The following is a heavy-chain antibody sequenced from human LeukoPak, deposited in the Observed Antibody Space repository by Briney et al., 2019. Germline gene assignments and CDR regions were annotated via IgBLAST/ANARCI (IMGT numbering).Heavy chain of an antibody. D-gene: IGHD6-19*01. J-gene: IGHJ4*02. CDR2: TYYSGST. CDR1: GGSISSYY. Sequence: SSETLSLTCTVSGGSISSYYWSWIRQPPGKGLEWIGYTYYSGSTNYNPSLKSRVTISVDTSKNQFSLKLGSVTAADTAVYYCARAGCSSGWYTLGRDYWGQGTLVTVSS. CDR3: ARAGCSSGWYTLGRDY. V-gene: IGHV4-59*01.